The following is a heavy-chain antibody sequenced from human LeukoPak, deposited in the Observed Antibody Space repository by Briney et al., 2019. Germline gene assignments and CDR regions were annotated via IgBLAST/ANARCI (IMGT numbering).Heavy chain of an antibody. V-gene: IGHV4-59*10. J-gene: IGHJ5*02. D-gene: IGHD3-16*01. CDR1: GGSMSIYY. CDR3: ARGDYYDGGGRNWFDP. CDR2: IHTTGTT. Sequence: SETLSLTCAVSGGSMSIYYWSFIRQPAGKGLEWLGRIHTTGTTYYNPSLKSRVSMSVDTSRNQISLRLTSVTAADTAVYYCARGDYYDGGGRNWFDPWGQGTLVTVSS.